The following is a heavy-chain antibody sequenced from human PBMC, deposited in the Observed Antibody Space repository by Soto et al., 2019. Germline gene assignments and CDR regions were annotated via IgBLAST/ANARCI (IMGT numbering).Heavy chain of an antibody. Sequence: QVQLQQWGAGLLKPSETLSLTCAVYGGSFSGYYWSWIRQPPGQGLVWIGEISHSGSTNYNPSLKSRVTIPVDPSNNLFSLELRSVTASDTAVYYTASGHGYRSSTGCYTSYHYYYYMDVWGKGSTVTVS. D-gene: IGHD2-2*02. V-gene: IGHV4-34*01. CDR3: ASGHGYRSSTGCYTSYHYYYYMDV. CDR2: ISHSGST. J-gene: IGHJ6*03. CDR1: GGSFSGYY.